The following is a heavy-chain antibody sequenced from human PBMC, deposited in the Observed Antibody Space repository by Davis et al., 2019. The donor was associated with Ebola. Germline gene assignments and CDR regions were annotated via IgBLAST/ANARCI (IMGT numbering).Heavy chain of an antibody. J-gene: IGHJ5*02. CDR3: ARLLDYYGSGSRNWFDP. D-gene: IGHD3-10*01. V-gene: IGHV4-34*01. Sequence: MPSETLSLTCAVYVGSFRGYSWSWIRQPPGKGLEWIGEINHSGSTNYNPSLKSRVTISVDTSKNQFSLKLSSVTAADTAVYYCARLLDYYGSGSRNWFDPWGQGTRGTVSS. CDR2: INHSGST. CDR1: VGSFRGYS.